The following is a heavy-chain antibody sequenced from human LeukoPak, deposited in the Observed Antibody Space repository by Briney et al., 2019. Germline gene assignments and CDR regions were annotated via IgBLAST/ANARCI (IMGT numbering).Heavy chain of an antibody. CDR2: IYWDDDK. J-gene: IGHJ4*02. CDR1: GFSLSTSAVG. CDR3: AHTVTGRGNPDFDY. Sequence: SGPTLVKPTQTLTLTCTFSGFSLSTSAVGVGWIRQPPGKALECLALIYWDDDKRYRPSLKSRLSIVKDTSKNQVVLTMTNMDPVDTATYYCAHTVTGRGNPDFDYWGQGTLVTVSS. D-gene: IGHD3-10*01. V-gene: IGHV2-5*02.